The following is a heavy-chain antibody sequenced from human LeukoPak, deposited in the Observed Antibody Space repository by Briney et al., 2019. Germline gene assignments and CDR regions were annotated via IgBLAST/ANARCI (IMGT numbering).Heavy chain of an antibody. J-gene: IGHJ6*04. CDR2: ISVSGTTI. Sequence: QSGGSLRLSCAASGFTFSDYEMNWVRQAPGKGLEWLSHISVSGTTIHYADSVKGRFTISRDNAKNSVYLQMNSLRAEDTAVYYCAELGITMIGGVWGKGTTVTISS. D-gene: IGHD3-10*02. CDR3: AELGITMIGGV. CDR1: GFTFSDYE. V-gene: IGHV3-48*03.